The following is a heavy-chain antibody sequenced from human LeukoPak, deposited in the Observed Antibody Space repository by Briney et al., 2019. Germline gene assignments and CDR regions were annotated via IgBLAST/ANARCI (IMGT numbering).Heavy chain of an antibody. CDR1: GFTFSSYA. CDR2: ISGSGGST. J-gene: IGHJ4*02. CDR3: AKCSSGWYESFDY. V-gene: IGHV3-23*01. D-gene: IGHD6-19*01. Sequence: GGSLRLSCAASGFTFSSYAMSWVRQAPGKGLEWVSAISGSGGSTYYADSVKGRVTISRDNSKNSLYLQMNSLRAEDTAVYYCAKCSSGWYESFDYWGQGTLVTVSS.